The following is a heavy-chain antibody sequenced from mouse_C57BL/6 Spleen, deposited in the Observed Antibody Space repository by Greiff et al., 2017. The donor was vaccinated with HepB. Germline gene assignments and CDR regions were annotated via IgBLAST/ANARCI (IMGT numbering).Heavy chain of an antibody. CDR1: GYTFTDYE. CDR2: IDPETGGT. Sequence: ESGAELVRPGASVTLSCKASGYTFTDYEMHWVKQTPVHGLEWIGAIDPETGGTAYNQKFKGKAILTADKSSSTAYMELRSLTSEDSAVYYCTRSELVLYYFDYWGQGTTLTVSS. V-gene: IGHV1-15*01. D-gene: IGHD1-1*02. CDR3: TRSELVLYYFDY. J-gene: IGHJ2*01.